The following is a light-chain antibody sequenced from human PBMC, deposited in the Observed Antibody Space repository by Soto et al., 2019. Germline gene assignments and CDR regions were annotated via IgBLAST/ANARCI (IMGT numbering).Light chain of an antibody. Sequence: QSVLTQPASVSGSPGQSITISCTGTSSDVGGHNSVSWYRQDPGKAPKLMIYDVSNRPSGVSDRFSGSKSGNTASLTISGLQIEDEADYYCSSFTSSSTLVFGTGTKVTVL. CDR2: DVS. CDR3: SSFTSSSTLV. CDR1: SSDVGGHNS. J-gene: IGLJ1*01. V-gene: IGLV2-14*01.